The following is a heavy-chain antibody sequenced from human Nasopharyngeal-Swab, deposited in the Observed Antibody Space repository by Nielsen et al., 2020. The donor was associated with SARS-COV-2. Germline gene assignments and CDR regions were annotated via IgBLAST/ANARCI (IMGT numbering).Heavy chain of an antibody. Sequence: WIRQPPGKGLEWIGSIYYSGSTYYNPSLKSRVTISVDTSKNQFSRKLSSVTAADTAVYYCARHLSHDYGDPETYYYFDYWGQGTLVTVSS. V-gene: IGHV4-39*01. J-gene: IGHJ4*02. CDR3: ARHLSHDYGDPETYYYFDY. CDR2: IYYSGST. D-gene: IGHD4-17*01.